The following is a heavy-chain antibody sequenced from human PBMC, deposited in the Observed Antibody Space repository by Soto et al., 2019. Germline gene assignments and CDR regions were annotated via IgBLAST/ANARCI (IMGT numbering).Heavy chain of an antibody. Sequence: ASVKVSCKASGYTFTSYDINWVRQATGQGLEWMGWMNPNSGNTGYAQKFQGRVTMTRNTSISTAYMELSSLRSEDTAVYYCANSRPPSSYYYYYYMDVWGKGTTVTVSS. D-gene: IGHD6-6*01. CDR2: MNPNSGNT. CDR1: GYTFTSYD. J-gene: IGHJ6*03. CDR3: ANSRPPSSYYYYYYMDV. V-gene: IGHV1-8*01.